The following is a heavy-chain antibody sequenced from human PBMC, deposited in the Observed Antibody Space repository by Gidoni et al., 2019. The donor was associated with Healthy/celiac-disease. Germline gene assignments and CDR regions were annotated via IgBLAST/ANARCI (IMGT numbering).Heavy chain of an antibody. J-gene: IGHJ3*02. D-gene: IGHD3-22*01. CDR3: ARDYYDSRFSDAFDI. V-gene: IGHV1-69*01. CDR2: IIPIFGTA. CDR1: GVTFSSSA. Sequence: QLQLVQSGAEVKKPGSSVQLSCNASGVTFSSSAISWVRQAPGQGLEWMGGIIPIFGTANYAQKFQGRVTITADESTSTAYMELSSLRSEDTAVYYCARDYYDSRFSDAFDIWGQGTMVTVSS.